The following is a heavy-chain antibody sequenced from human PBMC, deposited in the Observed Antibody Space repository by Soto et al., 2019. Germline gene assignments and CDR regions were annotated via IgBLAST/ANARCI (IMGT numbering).Heavy chain of an antibody. CDR3: ARAWGEAFDF. CDR1: GGSISSYY. D-gene: IGHD3-16*01. Sequence: QVQLQESGPGLVKPSETLSLTCTVSGGSISSYYWSWIRQPPGKGLEWIGYIYYTRSTNYNPSLKSRVTISVDTSKNQFSLKLSSVTAADTAVYYCARAWGEAFDFWGQGTLVTVSS. CDR2: IYYTRST. V-gene: IGHV4-59*01. J-gene: IGHJ4*02.